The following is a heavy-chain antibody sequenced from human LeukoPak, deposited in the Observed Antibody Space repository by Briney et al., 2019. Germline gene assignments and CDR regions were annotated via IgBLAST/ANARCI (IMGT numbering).Heavy chain of an antibody. V-gene: IGHV4-39*01. Sequence: PSETLSLTCTVSGGSISSSSYYWGWIRQPPGKGLEWIGSIYYSGSTYYNPSLKSRATISVDTSKNQFSLKLSSVTAADTAVYYCASGHRDYSGDWFDPWGQGTLVTVSS. CDR3: ASGHRDYSGDWFDP. CDR2: IYYSGST. CDR1: GGSISSSSYY. D-gene: IGHD4-11*01. J-gene: IGHJ5*02.